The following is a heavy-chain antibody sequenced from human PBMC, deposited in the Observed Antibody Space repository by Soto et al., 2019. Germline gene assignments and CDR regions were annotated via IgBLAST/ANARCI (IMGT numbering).Heavy chain of an antibody. J-gene: IGHJ5*02. CDR3: ARDHDYGAGWFDP. Sequence: SETLSLTCTVSGGSISSYYWSWIRQPPGKGLEWIGYIYYSGSTNYNPSLKSRVTISVDTSKNQFSLKLSSVTAADTAVYYCARDHDYGAGWFDPWGQGTLVTVSS. D-gene: IGHD4-17*01. CDR1: GGSISSYY. CDR2: IYYSGST. V-gene: IGHV4-59*01.